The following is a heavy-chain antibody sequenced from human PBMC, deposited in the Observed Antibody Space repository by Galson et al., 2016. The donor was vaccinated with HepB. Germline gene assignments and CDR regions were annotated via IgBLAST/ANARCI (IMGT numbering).Heavy chain of an antibody. CDR1: GGSISRSNW. CDR2: IYHSGTT. Sequence: SETLSLTCDVSGGSISRSNWKSWVRQIPGKGLEWIGQIYHSGTTNYNPSLKSRVTMSVDKSNKQFSLNLRSVTAVDTAVYYCASYYDNDYWYFDLWGRGTLVTVSS. CDR3: ASYYDNDYWYFDL. V-gene: IGHV4-4*02. D-gene: IGHD3-22*01. J-gene: IGHJ2*01.